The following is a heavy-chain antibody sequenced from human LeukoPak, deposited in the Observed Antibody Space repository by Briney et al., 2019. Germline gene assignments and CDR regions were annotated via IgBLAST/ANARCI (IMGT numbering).Heavy chain of an antibody. CDR1: GGSISSYY. CDR3: ACLTTADAFDI. CDR2: IYNSGST. V-gene: IGHV4-59*01. Sequence: SETLSLTCTVSGGSISSYYWSWIRQPPGKGLEWIGYIYNSGSTNYNPSLKSRVTISVDTSKNQFSLKLSSVTAADTAVYYCACLTTADAFDIWGQGTMVTVSS. J-gene: IGHJ3*02. D-gene: IGHD3-22*01.